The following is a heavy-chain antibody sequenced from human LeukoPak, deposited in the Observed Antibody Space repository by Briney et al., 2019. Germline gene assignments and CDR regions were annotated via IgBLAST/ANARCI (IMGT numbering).Heavy chain of an antibody. CDR1: GFTFSTYS. J-gene: IGHJ4*02. CDR2: ISGDGNIK. D-gene: IGHD6-19*01. Sequence: PGGSLRLSCAASGFTFSTYSMHWVRQAPGKGLEWVAVISGDGNIKWTADSVKGRFTISRDNSKNTLYLQMNSLRAEDTAVYYCAKGIAVAAPFDQWGQGTLITVSS. V-gene: IGHV3-30-3*01. CDR3: AKGIAVAAPFDQ.